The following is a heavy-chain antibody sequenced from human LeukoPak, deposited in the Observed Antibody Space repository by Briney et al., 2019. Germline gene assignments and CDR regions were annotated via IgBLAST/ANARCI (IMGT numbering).Heavy chain of an antibody. D-gene: IGHD6-13*01. CDR2: ISGSGGST. CDR3: ARMGIAGTYDAFDI. V-gene: IGHV3-23*01. J-gene: IGHJ3*02. Sequence: GGSLRLSCAASGFTFTSFAMSWVRQAPGKGLEWVSVISGSGGSTYYADSVKGRFTLSRDNSKNPLYLQMNSLRAEDTAVYYCARMGIAGTYDAFDIRGQGTMVAVSS. CDR1: GFTFTSFA.